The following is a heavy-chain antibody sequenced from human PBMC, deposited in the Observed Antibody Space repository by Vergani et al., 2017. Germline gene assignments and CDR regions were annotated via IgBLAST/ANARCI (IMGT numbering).Heavy chain of an antibody. Sequence: EVQLVESGGGLVQPGGSLRLSCAASGFTFSSYEMNWVRQAPGKGLEWVSYISSSGSTIYYADSVKGRFTISRDNAKNSLYLQMNSLRAEDTAVYYCAREEGSGWYXFDYWGQGTLVTVSS. J-gene: IGHJ4*02. D-gene: IGHD6-19*01. CDR1: GFTFSSYE. CDR2: ISSSGSTI. V-gene: IGHV3-48*03. CDR3: AREEGSGWYXFDY.